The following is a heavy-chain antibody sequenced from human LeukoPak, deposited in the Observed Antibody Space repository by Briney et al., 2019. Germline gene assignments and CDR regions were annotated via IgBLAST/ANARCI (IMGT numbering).Heavy chain of an antibody. Sequence: GGSLRLSCAASGFTFSSYGMHWVRQAPGKGLEWVAVIWYDGSNKYYADSVKGRFTISRDNSKNTLYLQMNSLRAEDTAVYYCARVAAAGLGLNWFDLWGQGTLVTVSS. J-gene: IGHJ5*02. D-gene: IGHD6-13*01. CDR1: GFTFSSYG. CDR3: ARVAAAGLGLNWFDL. V-gene: IGHV3-33*01. CDR2: IWYDGSNK.